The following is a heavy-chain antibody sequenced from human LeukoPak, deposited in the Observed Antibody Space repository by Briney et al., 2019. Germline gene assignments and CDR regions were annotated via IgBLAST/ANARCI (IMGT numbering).Heavy chain of an antibody. D-gene: IGHD3-10*01. V-gene: IGHV3-11*01. CDR2: ISSSGSTI. CDR1: GFTFSDYY. CDR3: ARVVWYYGSGSYYDV. J-gene: IGHJ6*02. Sequence: GGSLRLSCVASGFTFSDYYMTWIRQAPGKGLEWVSYISSSGSTIYYADSVKGRFTISRDNAKNSLYLQVNSLRAEDTAVYYCARVVWYYGSGSYYDVWGQGTTVTVSS.